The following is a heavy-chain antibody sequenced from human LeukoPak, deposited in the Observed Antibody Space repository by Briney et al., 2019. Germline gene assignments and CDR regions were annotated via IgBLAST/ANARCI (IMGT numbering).Heavy chain of an antibody. D-gene: IGHD3-10*01. CDR3: ARDRGRRHYYGSGSYSYYYYYYGMDV. V-gene: IGHV3-21*04. CDR1: GFTFSSYS. Sequence: TGGSLRLSCAASGFTFSSYSMNWVRQAPGKGLEWVSSISSSSSYIYYADSVKGRFTISRDNAKNSLYLQMNSLRAEDTAVYYCARDRGRRHYYGSGSYSYYYYYYGMDVWGQGTTVTVSS. J-gene: IGHJ6*02. CDR2: ISSSSSYI.